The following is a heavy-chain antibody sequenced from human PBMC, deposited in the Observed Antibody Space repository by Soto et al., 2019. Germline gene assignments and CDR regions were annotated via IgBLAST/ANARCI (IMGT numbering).Heavy chain of an antibody. Sequence: PSDTLSLTCTVSGGSISSGGYYWSWFRQHPGKGLEWIGYIYYSGSTYYNPSLKSRVTISVDTSKNQFSLKLSSVTAADTAVYYCARDRGVPAAIWSQGTLVTVSS. D-gene: IGHD2-2*01. V-gene: IGHV4-31*03. CDR1: GGSISSGGYY. CDR2: IYYSGST. J-gene: IGHJ4*02. CDR3: ARDRGVPAAI.